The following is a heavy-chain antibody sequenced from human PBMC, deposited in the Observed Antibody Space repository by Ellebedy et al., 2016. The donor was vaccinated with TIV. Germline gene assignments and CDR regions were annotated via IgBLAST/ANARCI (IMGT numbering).Heavy chain of an antibody. CDR3: RPGHYSDA. V-gene: IGHV3-23*01. J-gene: IGHJ4*02. CDR2: LTADGRST. Sequence: GESLKISXAASGFSLSNSFMSCIRQAPGKGLEWVSTLTADGRSTYFADSVKGRFTISRDNSKNTVYLQMNSLRSEDTAVYYCRPGHYSDAWGQGTLFTVSS. CDR1: GFSLSNSF.